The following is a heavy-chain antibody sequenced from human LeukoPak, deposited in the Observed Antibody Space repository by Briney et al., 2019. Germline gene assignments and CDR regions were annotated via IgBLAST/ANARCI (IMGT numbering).Heavy chain of an antibody. CDR3: AREGIAARLLVYYGMDV. CDR2: IYTSGST. CDR1: GGSISSGSYY. J-gene: IGHJ6*02. V-gene: IGHV4-61*02. Sequence: KASETLSLTCTVSGGSISSGSYYWSWIRQPAGKGLEWIGRIYTSGSTNYNPSLKSRVTISVDTSKNQFSLKLSSVTAADTAVYYCAREGIAARLLVYYGMDVWGQGTTVTVSS. D-gene: IGHD6-6*01.